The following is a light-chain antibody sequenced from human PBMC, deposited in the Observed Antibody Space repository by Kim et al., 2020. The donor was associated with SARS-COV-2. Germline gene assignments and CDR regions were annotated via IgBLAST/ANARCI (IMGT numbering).Light chain of an antibody. CDR1: QSVSSNF. CDR2: GAS. J-gene: IGKJ2*01. CDR3: QQYGNSPYT. V-gene: IGKV3-20*01. Sequence: PGERAPLSCRASQSVSSNFLAWYQQKPGQAPRLLIYGASTRATGTPDTFSGSGSVTDFTLTISRLESEDFAVYYCQQYGNSPYTFGQGTKLEI.